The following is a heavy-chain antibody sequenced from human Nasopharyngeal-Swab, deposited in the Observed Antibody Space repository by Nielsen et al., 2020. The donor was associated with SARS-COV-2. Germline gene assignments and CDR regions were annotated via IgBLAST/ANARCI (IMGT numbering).Heavy chain of an antibody. CDR2: ISSSSSYI. CDR3: ASDPYYDTSDDAFDI. Sequence: WIRQPPGKGLEWVSSISSSSSYIYYADSVKGRFTISRDNAKNSLYLQMNSLRAEDTAVYYCASDPYYDTSDDAFDIWGQGTRVTVSS. J-gene: IGHJ3*02. D-gene: IGHD3-22*01. V-gene: IGHV3-21*01.